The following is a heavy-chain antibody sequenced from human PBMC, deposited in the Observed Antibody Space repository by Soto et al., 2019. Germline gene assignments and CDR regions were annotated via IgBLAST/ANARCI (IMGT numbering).Heavy chain of an antibody. CDR2: ISAYNGNT. Sequence: ASVKVSCKASGYTFTSYGISWVRQAPGQGLEWMGWISAYNGNTNYAQKLQGRVTMTTDTSTSTAYMELRSLRSDDTAVYYCSSDQNSGWYWNYYYYGMDVWGQGTTVTVSS. D-gene: IGHD6-19*01. J-gene: IGHJ6*02. V-gene: IGHV1-18*01. CDR3: SSDQNSGWYWNYYYYGMDV. CDR1: GYTFTSYG.